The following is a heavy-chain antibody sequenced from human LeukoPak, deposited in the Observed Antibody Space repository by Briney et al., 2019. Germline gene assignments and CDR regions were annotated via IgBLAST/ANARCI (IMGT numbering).Heavy chain of an antibody. Sequence: PGGSLRLSCVASGFSFDSHGIHWVRQAPGKGLEWVTFIWYHGNTRYYADSVRGRFTISRDNSKDTVYLEMNSLRVEDTAVYYCASDYGSGSTSFDYWGQGTLVTVSS. V-gene: IGHV3-30*02. CDR3: ASDYGSGSTSFDY. CDR2: IWYHGNTR. CDR1: GFSFDSHG. D-gene: IGHD3-10*01. J-gene: IGHJ4*02.